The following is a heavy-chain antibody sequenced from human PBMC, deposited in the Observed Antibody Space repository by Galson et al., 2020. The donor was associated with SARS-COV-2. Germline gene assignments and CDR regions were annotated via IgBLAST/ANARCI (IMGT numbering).Heavy chain of an antibody. V-gene: IGHV3-23*01. D-gene: IGHD1-26*01. CDR3: TKDGGRNYYFFLDLDV. CDR2: MTGGTERT. Sequence: GGSLRLSCAASGFTFKNYAMNWVRQAPGKGLEWVSGMTGGTERTYYADSVKGRFTISRDDSKNTVFLEMNSLRVDDTAIYYCTKDGGRNYYFFLDLDVWGKGTTVTVSS. J-gene: IGHJ6*04. CDR1: GFTFKNYA.